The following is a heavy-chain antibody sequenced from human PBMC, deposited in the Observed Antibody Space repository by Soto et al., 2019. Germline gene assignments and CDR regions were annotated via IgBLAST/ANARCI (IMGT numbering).Heavy chain of an antibody. J-gene: IGHJ5*02. V-gene: IGHV3-30*18. CDR1: GFTFSSYG. CDR3: AKDLRSRYCSSASCSDYNWFDP. CDR2: ISYDGSNK. D-gene: IGHD2-2*01. Sequence: GGSLRLSCAASGFTFSSYGMHWVRQAPGKGLEWVAVISYDGSNKYYADSVKGRFTTSRDNSKNTLYLQMNSLRAEDTAVYYCAKDLRSRYCSSASCSDYNWFDPWGQGTLVTVSS.